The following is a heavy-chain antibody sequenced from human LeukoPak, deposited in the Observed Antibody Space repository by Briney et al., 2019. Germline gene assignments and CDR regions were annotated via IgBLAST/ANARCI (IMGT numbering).Heavy chain of an antibody. CDR2: ISGSGGST. CDR3: AKDCCSSTSCYLGLPSY. D-gene: IGHD2-2*01. J-gene: IGHJ4*02. CDR1: GFTFSSYA. V-gene: IGHV3-23*01. Sequence: RGSLRLSCAASGFTFSSYAMSWVRQAPGKGLEWVSAISGSGGSTYYADSVKGRFTISRDNSKNTLYLQMNSLRAEDTAVYYCAKDCCSSTSCYLGLPSYWGQGTLVTVSS.